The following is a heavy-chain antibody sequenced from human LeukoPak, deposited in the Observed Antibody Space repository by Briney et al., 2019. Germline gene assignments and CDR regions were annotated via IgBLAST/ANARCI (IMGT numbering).Heavy chain of an antibody. Sequence: EASVKVSCKASGGTFISYAISWVRQAPGQGLEWMGGIIPIFGTANYAQKFQGRVTITADESTSTAYMELSSLRSEDTAVYYCARAGVDSSSWYGFYYYYYMDVWGKGTTVTVSS. J-gene: IGHJ6*03. CDR2: IIPIFGTA. V-gene: IGHV1-69*01. CDR1: GGTFISYA. D-gene: IGHD6-13*01. CDR3: ARAGVDSSSWYGFYYYYYMDV.